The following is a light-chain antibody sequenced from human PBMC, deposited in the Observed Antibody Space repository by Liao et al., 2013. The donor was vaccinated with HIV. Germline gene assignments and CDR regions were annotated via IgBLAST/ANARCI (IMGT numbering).Light chain of an antibody. CDR1: KLGHIY. CDR3: QAWDRNTAI. Sequence: SYDLTQPPSVSVSPGQTASIICSGDKLGHIYASWYQQRPGQSPVLVIYQDTNRPSGIPERFSGSNSGNTATLTISGTQPTDEADYYCQAWDRNTAIFGGGTKLTVL. J-gene: IGLJ2*01. V-gene: IGLV3-1*01. CDR2: QDT.